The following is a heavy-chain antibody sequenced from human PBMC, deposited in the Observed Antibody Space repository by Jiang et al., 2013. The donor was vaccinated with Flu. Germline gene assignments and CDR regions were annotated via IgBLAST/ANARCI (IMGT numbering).Heavy chain of an antibody. CDR3: ASSKLSYGYDRETFAFDV. V-gene: IGHV4-30-4*07. CDR1: GGSISSGGYS. D-gene: IGHD5-12*01. CDR2: IYYSGSS. J-gene: IGHJ3*01. Sequence: GPGLVKPSQTLSLTCAVSGGSISSGGYSWSWIRQPPGKGLEWIGHIYYSGSSYYNPSLKSRATISLDTSKNQFSLKLTSVTAADTAVYYCASSKLSYGYDRETFAFDVWGQGTMVTVSS.